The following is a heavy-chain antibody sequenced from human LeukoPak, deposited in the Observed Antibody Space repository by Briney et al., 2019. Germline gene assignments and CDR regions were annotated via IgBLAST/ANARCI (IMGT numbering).Heavy chain of an antibody. CDR2: ISDSGGRT. CDR3: AKRGVVIRVILVGFHKEAYYFDS. V-gene: IGHV3-23*01. Sequence: GGSLRLSCAVSGIALSNYGMSWVRQAPGKGLEWVAGISDSGGRTNYADSVKGRFTISRDNPKNTLYLQMNSLRAEDTAVYFCAKRGVVIRVILVGFHKEAYYFDSWGQGALVTVSS. CDR1: GIALSNYG. D-gene: IGHD3-22*01. J-gene: IGHJ4*02.